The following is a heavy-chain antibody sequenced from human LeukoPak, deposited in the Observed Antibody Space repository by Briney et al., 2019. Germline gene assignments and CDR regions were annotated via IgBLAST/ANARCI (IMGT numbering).Heavy chain of an antibody. V-gene: IGHV4-30-2*01. D-gene: IGHD3-10*01. CDR1: GGSISSGGYS. J-gene: IGHJ4*02. CDR2: IYHSGST. CDR3: AGQTMVRGVRDY. Sequence: SETLSLTCAVSGGSISSGGYSWSWIRQPPGKGLEWIGYIYHSGSTYYYPSLKSRVTISVDRSKNQFSLKLSSVTAADTAVYYCAGQTMVRGVRDYWGQGTLVTVSS.